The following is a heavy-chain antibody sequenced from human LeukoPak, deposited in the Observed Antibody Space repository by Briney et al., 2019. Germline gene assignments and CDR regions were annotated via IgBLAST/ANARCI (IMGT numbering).Heavy chain of an antibody. V-gene: IGHV5-51*01. D-gene: IGHD6-19*01. CDR2: INPGDSDT. CDR1: GSSFTSYW. CDR3: ARRIGSGWYDY. Sequence: GESLQISCKGSGSSFTSYWIGWVRQMPGKGLEWLGIINPGDSDTRYSPSFQGQVTISAGKSISTANLQWSSLKASDTAMYYCARRIGSGWYDYWGQGTLVTVSS. J-gene: IGHJ4*02.